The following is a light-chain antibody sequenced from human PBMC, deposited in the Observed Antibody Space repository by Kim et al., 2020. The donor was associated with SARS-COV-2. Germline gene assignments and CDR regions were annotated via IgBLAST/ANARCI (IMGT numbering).Light chain of an antibody. Sequence: SSELTQDPAVSVALGQTVRITCQGNSPRSYNETWYQQKPGQAPIVVIYGKNNRPSGIPERFFGPSSGNTASLTITGTQAGDEADYYCNSRYSNDNVVFGGGTQLTVL. CDR3: NSRYSNDNVV. V-gene: IGLV3-19*01. CDR1: SPRSYN. J-gene: IGLJ2*01. CDR2: GKN.